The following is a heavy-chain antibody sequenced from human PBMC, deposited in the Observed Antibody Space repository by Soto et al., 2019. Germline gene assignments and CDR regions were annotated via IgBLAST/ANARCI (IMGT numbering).Heavy chain of an antibody. J-gene: IGHJ4*02. Sequence: GGSLILSCAASGFTFSSYSMNWVRQAPGKGLEWVSYISSSSSYTNYADSVKGRFTISRDNAKNSLYLQMNSLRAEDTAVYYCARDPYSGSSYSDYWGQGTQVTVSS. V-gene: IGHV3-21*05. CDR2: ISSSSSYT. D-gene: IGHD1-26*01. CDR3: ARDPYSGSSYSDY. CDR1: GFTFSSYS.